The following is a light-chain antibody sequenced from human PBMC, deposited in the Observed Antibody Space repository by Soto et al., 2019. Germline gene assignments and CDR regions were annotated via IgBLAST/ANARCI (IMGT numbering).Light chain of an antibody. V-gene: IGKV3-15*01. CDR3: QHYNNWIGT. CDR2: GAS. CDR1: QAISSN. Sequence: EIVMTQSPATLSVSRGERATRSCRANQAISSNLAWYQQKPGQAPRLLIYGASTRATDIPDRFSGSGSGTEFTLTISSLQSEDFAVYYCQHYNNWIGTFGGGTKVDIK. J-gene: IGKJ4*01.